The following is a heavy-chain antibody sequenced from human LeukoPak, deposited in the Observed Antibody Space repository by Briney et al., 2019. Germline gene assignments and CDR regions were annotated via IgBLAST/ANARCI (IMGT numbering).Heavy chain of an antibody. D-gene: IGHD3-9*01. CDR2: ISGSGGST. Sequence: GGSLRLSCAASGFTFSSYAMSWVRQAPGKGLEWVSAISGSGGSTYYADSVKGRFTISRDNSKNTLYLQMNSLRAEDTAVYYCARDAYYDILTGYSPSPPWFDPWGQGTLVTVSS. V-gene: IGHV3-23*01. CDR3: ARDAYYDILTGYSPSPPWFDP. CDR1: GFTFSSYA. J-gene: IGHJ5*02.